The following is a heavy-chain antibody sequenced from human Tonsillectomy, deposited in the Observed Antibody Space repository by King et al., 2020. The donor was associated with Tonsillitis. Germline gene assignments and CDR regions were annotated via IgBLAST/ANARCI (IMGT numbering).Heavy chain of an antibody. CDR2: INPSGGST. CDR3: ARASLYYYDSSGYPLFDY. D-gene: IGHD3-22*01. Sequence: VQLVESGAEVKKPGASVKVSCKASGYTFTSYYMHWVRQAPGQGLEWMGIINPSGGSTSYAQKFQGRVTMTRDTSTSTVYMELSSLRSEDTAVYYCARASLYYYDSSGYPLFDYWGQGTLVTVSS. V-gene: IGHV1-46*01. J-gene: IGHJ4*02. CDR1: GYTFTSYY.